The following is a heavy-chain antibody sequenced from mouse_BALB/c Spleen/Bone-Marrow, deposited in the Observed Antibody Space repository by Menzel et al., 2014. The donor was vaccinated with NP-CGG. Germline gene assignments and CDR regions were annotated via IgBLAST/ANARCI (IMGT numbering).Heavy chain of an antibody. CDR3: ARIWAYYAMDY. Sequence: EVKGEESGGGLVQPGGSLKLSCAASGSTFSSYGMSWARQTPDKRLELAATINSNGGSTYYPVSVKGRFTISRDNAKNTLYLQMSSLKSEDTAMYYCARIWAYYAMDYWGQGTSVTVSS. CDR2: INSNGGST. J-gene: IGHJ4*01. D-gene: IGHD4-1*01. V-gene: IGHV5-6-3*01. CDR1: GSTFSSYG.